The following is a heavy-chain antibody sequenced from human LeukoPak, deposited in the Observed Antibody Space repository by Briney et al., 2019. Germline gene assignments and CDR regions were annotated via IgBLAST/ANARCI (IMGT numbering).Heavy chain of an antibody. Sequence: GGSLRLSCAVSGITLSNYGMSWVRQAPGKGLEWVAGISDSGGSTNYADSVKGRFTISRDNAKNTLYLQMNSLRAEDTAVYYCARDWYEDYWGQGTLVTVSS. J-gene: IGHJ4*02. V-gene: IGHV3-23*01. CDR1: GITLSNYG. CDR2: ISDSGGST. D-gene: IGHD6-13*01. CDR3: ARDWYEDY.